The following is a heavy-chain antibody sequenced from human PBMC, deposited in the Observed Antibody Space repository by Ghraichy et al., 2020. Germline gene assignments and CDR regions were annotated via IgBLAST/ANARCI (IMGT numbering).Heavy chain of an antibody. CDR1: EFTVSSNY. CDR3: ARERVVVAATTYYYGMDV. V-gene: IGHV3-66*01. CDR2: IYSGGST. J-gene: IGHJ6*02. D-gene: IGHD2-15*01. Sequence: LSLTCAASEFTVSSNYMSWVRQAPGKGLEWVSVIYSGGSTYYADSVKGRFTISRDNSKNTLYLQMNSLRAEDTAVYYCARERVVVAATTYYYGMDVWGQGTTVTVSS.